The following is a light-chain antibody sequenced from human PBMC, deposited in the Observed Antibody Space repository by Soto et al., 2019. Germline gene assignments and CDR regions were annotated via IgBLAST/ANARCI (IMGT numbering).Light chain of an antibody. V-gene: IGLV2-8*01. CDR1: SSDVGGYNY. CDR3: SSSAGSSNV. Sequence: QSALTQPPSASGSPGQSVAISCTGTSSDVGGYNYVSWYQQHPGKAPKLMIYEVNKRPSGVPDRFSGSKSGNTASLTVSGLQAEDQDAYHCSSSAGSSNVFGTATKVT. CDR2: EVN. J-gene: IGLJ1*01.